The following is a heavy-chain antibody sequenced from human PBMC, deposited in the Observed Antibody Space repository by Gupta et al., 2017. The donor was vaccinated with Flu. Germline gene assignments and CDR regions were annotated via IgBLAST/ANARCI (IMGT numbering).Heavy chain of an antibody. CDR1: GYSFTSYA. Sequence: QVQLMQSGAEVKKPGASVKVSCRTSGYSFTSYAMHWVRQAPGQRPEWVGWINAGNDNTKYSQKFQGRVTITRDTAATTVYMELSSLRSEDTAVYYCARLDSGWHGLDYWGQGTLVTVSS. D-gene: IGHD6-19*01. CDR2: INAGNDNT. J-gene: IGHJ4*02. V-gene: IGHV1-3*01. CDR3: ARLDSGWHGLDY.